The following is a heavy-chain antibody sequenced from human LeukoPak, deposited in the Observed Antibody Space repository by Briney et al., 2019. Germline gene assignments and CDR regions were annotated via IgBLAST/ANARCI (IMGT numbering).Heavy chain of an antibody. J-gene: IGHJ4*02. D-gene: IGHD1-1*01. CDR3: AGKTGTFDY. Sequence: SETLSLTCAVYGGSFSGYYWSWIRQPPGKGLEWIGEINHSGSTNYNPSLKSRVTISVDTSKNQFPLKLSSVTAADTAVYYCAGKTGTFDYWGQGTLVTVSS. CDR1: GGSFSGYY. V-gene: IGHV4-34*01. CDR2: INHSGST.